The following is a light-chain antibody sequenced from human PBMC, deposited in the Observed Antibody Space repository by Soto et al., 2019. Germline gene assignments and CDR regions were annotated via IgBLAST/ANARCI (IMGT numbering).Light chain of an antibody. Sequence: EIVLTQSPGSLSLSPGQRATLSCRASQSVDTTFFAWYQKKPGQAPRLLIYGASKRATGIPDRFSGSGSGTDFTLISSRLEPEDSALYYCQQYMTSVTFGQGTKVEIK. J-gene: IGKJ1*01. CDR1: QSVDTTF. CDR2: GAS. V-gene: IGKV3-20*01. CDR3: QQYMTSVT.